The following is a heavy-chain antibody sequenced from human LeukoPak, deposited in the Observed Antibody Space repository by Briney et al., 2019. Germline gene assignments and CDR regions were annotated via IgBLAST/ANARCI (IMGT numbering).Heavy chain of an antibody. Sequence: PGGSLRLSCAASGFTFSSYAMSWVRQAPGKGLEWVSAISGSGGSTYYADSVKGRFTISRDNSKNTLYLQMNSLRAEDTAVYYCARVDAATRYYDFWSGYYTVSDYWGQGTLVTVSS. CDR2: ISGSGGST. CDR1: GFTFSSYA. V-gene: IGHV3-23*01. J-gene: IGHJ4*02. D-gene: IGHD3-3*01. CDR3: ARVDAATRYYDFWSGYYTVSDY.